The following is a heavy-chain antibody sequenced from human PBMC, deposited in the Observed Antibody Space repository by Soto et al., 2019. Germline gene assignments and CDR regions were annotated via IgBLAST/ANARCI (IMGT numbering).Heavy chain of an antibody. CDR1: GFTFSSYG. Sequence: GGSLRLSCAASGFTFSSYGMHWVRQAPGKGLEMVVVRRYSGGNRYYADSGMVRCPISRYNSKNTLCLQMNSLRAEDTSLYYCAREGYYYDSSGSYYYFDYGGQGTLGTASS. CDR3: AREGYYYDSSGSYYYFDY. V-gene: IGHV3-33*01. J-gene: IGHJ4*02. CDR2: RRYSGGNR. D-gene: IGHD3-22*01.